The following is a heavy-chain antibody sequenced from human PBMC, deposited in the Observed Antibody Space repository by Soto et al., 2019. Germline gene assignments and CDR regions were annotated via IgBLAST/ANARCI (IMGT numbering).Heavy chain of an antibody. D-gene: IGHD3-9*01. CDR2: IKQDGSEK. Sequence: GASVKVSCKASGYTFIDYYMHWVRQAPGKGLEWVANIKQDGSEKNYVDSVKGRFTISRDNAKNSLYLQMNSLRAEDTAVYYCARDEGYDILTGYYSPQRFDYWGQGTLVTVSS. CDR1: GYTFIDYY. J-gene: IGHJ4*02. V-gene: IGHV3-7*01. CDR3: ARDEGYDILTGYYSPQRFDY.